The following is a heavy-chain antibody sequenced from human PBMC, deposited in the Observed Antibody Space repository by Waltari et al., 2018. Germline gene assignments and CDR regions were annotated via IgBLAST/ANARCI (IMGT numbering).Heavy chain of an antibody. CDR3: ARLEAEQWLGVY. D-gene: IGHD6-19*01. Sequence: RNHWMHWVRQAPGKGLVWISRISSDGTGTDYADSVQGRFVISRDNARDTLYLQMNNLRAEDTALYYCARLEAEQWLGVYWGPGTLVTVSS. V-gene: IGHV3-74*01. CDR1: RNHW. CDR2: ISSDGTGT. J-gene: IGHJ4*02.